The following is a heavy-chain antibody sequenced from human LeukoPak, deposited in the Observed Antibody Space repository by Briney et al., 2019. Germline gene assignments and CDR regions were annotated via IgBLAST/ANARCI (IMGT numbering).Heavy chain of an antibody. CDR1: GGSISNNSYY. D-gene: IGHD3-22*01. CDR3: ARHVGYYDSTGYYYDS. J-gene: IGHJ4*02. V-gene: IGHV4-39*01. Sequence: SETLSLTCTVSGGSISNNSYYWGWIRQPPGKGLEWIGSIYYSGSTYYKPSLKSRLTISVDTSKNQFSLKLSSVSAADTAMYYCARHVGYYDSTGYYYDSWGQGTLVTVSS. CDR2: IYYSGST.